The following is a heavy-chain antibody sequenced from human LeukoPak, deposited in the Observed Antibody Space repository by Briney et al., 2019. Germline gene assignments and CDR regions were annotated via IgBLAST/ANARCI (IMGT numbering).Heavy chain of an antibody. V-gene: IGHV4-59*01. Sequence: SETLSLTGTGPGGSISSYYWSWLRQPPGKGLEWIGYIYYSGSTNYNPSLKSRVTISVDTSKNQFSLKLSSVTAADTAVYYCARGSNTGITMIVEDYYFDYWGQGTLVTVSS. J-gene: IGHJ4*02. D-gene: IGHD3-22*01. CDR1: GGSISSYY. CDR3: ARGSNTGITMIVEDYYFDY. CDR2: IYYSGST.